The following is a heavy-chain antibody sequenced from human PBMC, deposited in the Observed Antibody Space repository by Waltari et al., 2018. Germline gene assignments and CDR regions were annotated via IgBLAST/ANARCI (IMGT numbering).Heavy chain of an antibody. D-gene: IGHD2-21*01. J-gene: IGHJ5*02. CDR2: IYYSGST. CDR1: GGSISSSSYY. Sequence: QLQLQESGPGLVKPSETLSLTCTVSGGSISSSSYYWGWIRKPPGKGLEWIGSIYYSGSTYYNPSLKGRVTISVDTSKNQFSLKLSSVTAADTAVYYCARVLGDCGGDCWTPYNWFDPWGQGTLVTVSS. V-gene: IGHV4-39*07. CDR3: ARVLGDCGGDCWTPYNWFDP.